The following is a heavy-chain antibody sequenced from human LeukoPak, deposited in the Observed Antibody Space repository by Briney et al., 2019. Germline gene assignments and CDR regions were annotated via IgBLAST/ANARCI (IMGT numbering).Heavy chain of an antibody. CDR2: ISAFSYII. CDR3: TRGSSISAQGDT. V-gene: IGHV1-18*01. D-gene: IGHD3-16*01. Sequence: ASVKVSCKTSGYSFSHYGISWWRQAPGQGLEWVGWISAFSYIIEYAQKFQGRVTMTQDTATSTAYMELRSLTSDDTAVFYCTRGSSISAQGDTWGQGTLVSVSS. CDR1: GYSFSHYG. J-gene: IGHJ4*02.